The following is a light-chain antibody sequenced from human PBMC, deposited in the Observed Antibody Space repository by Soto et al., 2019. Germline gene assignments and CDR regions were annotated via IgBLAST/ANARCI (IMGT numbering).Light chain of an antibody. CDR3: QPYGTSPLT. V-gene: IGKV3-20*01. J-gene: IGKJ5*01. CDR2: GSS. Sequence: EMVLTQAPGTLSLSPGERATLSGRASQSVSSSYLAWYQQNPGQAPRLLIYGSSSRATGIPASFSGSGSGSDFTLNISRLAPADFVVSYCQPYGTSPLTFVQPTGMEMK. CDR1: QSVSSSY.